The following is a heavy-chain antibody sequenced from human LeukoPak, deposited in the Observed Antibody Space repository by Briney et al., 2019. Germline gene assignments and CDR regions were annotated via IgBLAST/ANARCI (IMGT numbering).Heavy chain of an antibody. CDR3: ARGDRATYYDFWSGYWTDNWFDP. CDR2: INHSGST. CDR1: GGSFSGYY. Sequence: SETLSLTCAVYGGSFSGYYWSWIRQPPGKGLEWIGEINHSGSTNYNPSLKSRVTISVDTSKNQFSLKLSYVTAADTAVYYCARGDRATYYDFWSGYWTDNWFDPWGQGTLVTVSP. V-gene: IGHV4-34*01. D-gene: IGHD3-3*01. J-gene: IGHJ5*02.